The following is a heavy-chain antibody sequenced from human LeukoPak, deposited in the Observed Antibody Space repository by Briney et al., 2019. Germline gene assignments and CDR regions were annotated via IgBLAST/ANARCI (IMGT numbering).Heavy chain of an antibody. Sequence: SDTLSLTCTVSGRSISSYYWLWIRQPPAKGLEWIGYIYYSWSTNYNPSLQRQVSISVDTSKNKFSLKLSSVTAADTAVSYYARKAEWYSYGYGDAFDIWGQGTMVTVSS. CDR1: GRSISSYY. CDR2: IYYSWST. V-gene: IGHV4-59*07. CDR3: ARKAEWYSYGYGDAFDI. J-gene: IGHJ3*02. D-gene: IGHD5-18*01.